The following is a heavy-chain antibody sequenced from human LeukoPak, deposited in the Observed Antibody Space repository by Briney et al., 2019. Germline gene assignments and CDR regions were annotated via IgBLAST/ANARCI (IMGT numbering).Heavy chain of an antibody. J-gene: IGHJ4*02. CDR3: ARDGGSYELDF. Sequence: GRSLRLSCAASGFTFSSYAMHWVRQAPGKGLEWVAVISYDGSNKYYADSVKGRFTISRDNSKNTLYLQMNSLRAEDTAVYNCARDGGSYELDFWGQETLVTVSS. CDR2: ISYDGSNK. D-gene: IGHD1-26*01. CDR1: GFTFSSYA. V-gene: IGHV3-30-3*01.